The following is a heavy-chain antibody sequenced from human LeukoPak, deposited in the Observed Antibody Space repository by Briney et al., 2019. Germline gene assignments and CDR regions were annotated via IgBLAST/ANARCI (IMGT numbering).Heavy chain of an antibody. J-gene: IGHJ3*02. D-gene: IGHD2-15*01. CDR1: GFTFSSYS. CDR2: ISSSGNYI. CDR3: SRTGYFDI. V-gene: IGHV3-21*01. Sequence: GGSLRLSCAASGFTFSSYSMNWVRQAPGKGLEWVSSISSSGNYISYVDSVKVRFTISRDNAKNSLSLQMNSLRAEDTAVFYCSRTGYFDIWGQGTMVTVSS.